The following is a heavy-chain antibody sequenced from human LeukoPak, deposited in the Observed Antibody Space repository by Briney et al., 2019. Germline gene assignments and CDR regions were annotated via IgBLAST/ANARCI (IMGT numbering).Heavy chain of an antibody. CDR1: GGSISSSSYY. V-gene: IGHV4-39*07. CDR2: IYYSGST. J-gene: IGHJ4*02. D-gene: IGHD5-18*01. CDR3: ARGQQLWSNFDY. Sequence: SVTLSLTCTVSGGSISSSSYYWGWIRQPPGKGLEWIGSIYYSGSTYYNPSLKSRVTISVDTSKNQFSLKLSSVTAADTAVYYCARGQQLWSNFDYWGQGTLVTVSS.